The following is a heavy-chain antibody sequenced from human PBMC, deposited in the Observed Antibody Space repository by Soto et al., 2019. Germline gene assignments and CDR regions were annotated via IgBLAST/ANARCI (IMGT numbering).Heavy chain of an antibody. J-gene: IGHJ4*02. CDR2: ISWNSGSI. D-gene: IGHD5-18*01. CDR1: GFTFDDYA. V-gene: IGHV3-9*01. Sequence: EVQLVESGGGLVQPGRSLRLSCAASGFTFDDYAMHWVRQAPGNGLEWVSGISWNSGSIGYAASVKGRFTISRDNAKKPRYLQMNRLRAENTALYYCEKDISGYLYYFVYWGQGPLVTVSS. CDR3: EKDISGYLYYFVY.